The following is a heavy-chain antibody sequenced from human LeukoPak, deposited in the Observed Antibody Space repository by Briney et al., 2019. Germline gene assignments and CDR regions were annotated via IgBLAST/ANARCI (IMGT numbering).Heavy chain of an antibody. J-gene: IGHJ4*02. CDR1: GFTFSTYW. Sequence: GGSLRLSCTASGFTFSTYWMSWVRQAPGKGLEWVANINKEGNEKHHVDSVKGRFTISRDNAKNSLYLQMNSVRADDTAVYYCARDNGATGWANWGQGTLVTVSS. CDR2: INKEGNEK. V-gene: IGHV3-7*05. D-gene: IGHD6-19*01. CDR3: ARDNGATGWAN.